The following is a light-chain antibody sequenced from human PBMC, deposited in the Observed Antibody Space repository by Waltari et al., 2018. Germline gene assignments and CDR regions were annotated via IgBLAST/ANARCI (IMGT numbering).Light chain of an antibody. CDR3: QQYGNSPPT. V-gene: IGKV3-20*01. Sequence: EIVLTQSPGTLSLSPGERVTLSCRASQTLSSSYLAWYQQKPGQAPRLLIYGASSRATGIPDKFSGSGSGTDFTFTISRLEAEDFAVYYCQQYGNSPPTFGGGTKVEIK. J-gene: IGKJ4*01. CDR1: QTLSSSY. CDR2: GAS.